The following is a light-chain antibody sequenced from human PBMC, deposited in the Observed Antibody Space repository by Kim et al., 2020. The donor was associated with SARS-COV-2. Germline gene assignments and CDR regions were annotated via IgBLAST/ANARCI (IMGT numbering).Light chain of an antibody. CDR2: LNSDGSH. CDR1: SGHSSYA. Sequence: QLVLTQSPSASASLGESVKLTCTLSSGHSSYAIAWHQQQPEKGPRYLMKLNSDGSHSKGDGIPDRFSGSSSGAERYLTISSLQSEDEADYYCQTWGTGIRVFGGGTQLTVL. V-gene: IGLV4-69*01. CDR3: QTWGTGIRV. J-gene: IGLJ3*02.